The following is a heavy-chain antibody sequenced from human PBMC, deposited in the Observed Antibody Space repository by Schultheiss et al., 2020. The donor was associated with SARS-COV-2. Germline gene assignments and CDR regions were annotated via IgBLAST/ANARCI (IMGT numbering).Heavy chain of an antibody. Sequence: GESLKISCAASGFTFSSYSMNWVRQAPGKGLEWVTLISYDGNSKYYADSVKGRFTISRDNSKNILFLQMSSLRAEDTAVYYCVRAGYDSSAYYGSPYFDYWGQGTLVTVSS. CDR2: ISYDGNSK. V-gene: IGHV3-30*03. CDR3: VRAGYDSSAYYGSPYFDY. D-gene: IGHD3-22*01. CDR1: GFTFSSYS. J-gene: IGHJ4*02.